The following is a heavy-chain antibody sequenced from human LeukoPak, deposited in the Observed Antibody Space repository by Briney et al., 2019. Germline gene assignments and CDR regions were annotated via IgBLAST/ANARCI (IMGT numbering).Heavy chain of an antibody. D-gene: IGHD2-2*02. CDR1: GFTFSVYG. CDR3: AKGSYIVVVPAAIPEGGPVDY. CDR2: ISGSSTYI. V-gene: IGHV3-21*04. J-gene: IGHJ4*02. Sequence: GGSLRLSCAASGFTFSVYGMTWVRQAPGKGLERVSSISGSSTYIYYADSVKGRFTISRDNSKNTLYLQMNSLRAEDTAVYYCAKGSYIVVVPAAIPEGGPVDYWGQGTLVTVSS.